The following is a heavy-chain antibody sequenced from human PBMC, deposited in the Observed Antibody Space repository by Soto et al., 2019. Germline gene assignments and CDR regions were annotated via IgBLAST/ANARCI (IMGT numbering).Heavy chain of an antibody. D-gene: IGHD6-13*01. J-gene: IGHJ5*02. CDR1: GDSVSSNSAA. CDR2: TYYRSKLYN. CDR3: ARQGSSSWYNWFDP. Sequence: SQTLSLTCAISGDSVSSNSAAWNWIRQSPSRGLEWLGRTYYRSKLYNDYAVSVKSRITINPDTFKNQFSLQLNSVTPEDTAVYYCARQGSSSWYNWFDPWGQGTLVTVSS. V-gene: IGHV6-1*01.